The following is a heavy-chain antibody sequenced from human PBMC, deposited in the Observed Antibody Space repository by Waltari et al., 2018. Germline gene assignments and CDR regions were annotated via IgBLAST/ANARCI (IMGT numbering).Heavy chain of an antibody. CDR1: GFPLSRYS. CDR2: ISSSSSYI. Sequence: EVQLVESGGGLVKPGGSLRPSCAAPGFPLSRYSMNWDRQAPGKGLRWVSSISSSSSYIYCADSMKGGFTISRDNAKNSLYLQMNSLRAEDTAVYYCASPETRYQLTTYWGQGTLVTVSS. V-gene: IGHV3-21*01. D-gene: IGHD2-2*01. J-gene: IGHJ4*02. CDR3: ASPETRYQLTTY.